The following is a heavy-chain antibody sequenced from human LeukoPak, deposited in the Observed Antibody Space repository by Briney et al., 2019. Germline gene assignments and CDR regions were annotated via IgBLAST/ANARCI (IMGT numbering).Heavy chain of an antibody. CDR2: IKEDGTDQ. J-gene: IGHJ4*02. V-gene: IGHV3-7*05. D-gene: IGHD1-26*01. Sequence: GGSLRLSCAASGFTFSDSWMTWVRQAPGKGLEWVAHIKEDGTDQYYVDSVKGRFTISRDNAKNSLSLQMNSLRAEDTAVYYCARWNNEWEFDFWGQGTLVSVSS. CDR1: GFTFSDSW. CDR3: ARWNNEWEFDF.